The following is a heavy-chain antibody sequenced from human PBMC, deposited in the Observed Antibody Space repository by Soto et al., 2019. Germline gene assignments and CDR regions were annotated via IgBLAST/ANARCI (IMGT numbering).Heavy chain of an antibody. Sequence: QPGGSLRLSCAASGFTFSSYAMHWVRQAPGKGLEYVSAISFNGGSAYYADSVKRRFTISRDNSKNTLYLQMSSLRAEDTAVYYCVKHQAVAGTEDYYYYGMDAWGQGTTVTVSS. CDR1: GFTFSSYA. D-gene: IGHD6-19*01. J-gene: IGHJ6*02. CDR3: VKHQAVAGTEDYYYYGMDA. V-gene: IGHV3-64D*08. CDR2: ISFNGGSA.